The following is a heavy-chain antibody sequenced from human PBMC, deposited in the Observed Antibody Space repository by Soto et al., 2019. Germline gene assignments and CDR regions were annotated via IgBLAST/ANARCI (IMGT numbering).Heavy chain of an antibody. D-gene: IGHD3-10*01. CDR2: ISSSGSTI. Sequence: GGSLRLSCAASGFTFSDYYMSWIRQAPGKGLEWVSYISSSGSTIYYADSVKGRFTISRDNAKNSLYLQMNSLRAEDTAVYYCARDGLRGVLSPIFDYWGQGTLVTVSS. J-gene: IGHJ4*02. CDR1: GFTFSDYY. V-gene: IGHV3-11*01. CDR3: ARDGLRGVLSPIFDY.